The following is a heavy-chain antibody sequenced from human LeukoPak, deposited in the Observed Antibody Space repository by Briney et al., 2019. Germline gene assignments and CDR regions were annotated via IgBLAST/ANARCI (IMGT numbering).Heavy chain of an antibody. CDR1: GYSFTSYW. Sequence: GESLKISCKGSGYSFTSYWIGWVRQMPGKGLEWMGIIYPGDSDTRYSPSFQGQVTISADKSISNAYLQWSSLKASDTAMYYCARSEVVVAATPLFQVWFDPWGQGTLVTVSS. CDR2: IYPGDSDT. CDR3: ARSEVVVAATPLFQVWFDP. J-gene: IGHJ5*02. D-gene: IGHD2-15*01. V-gene: IGHV5-51*01.